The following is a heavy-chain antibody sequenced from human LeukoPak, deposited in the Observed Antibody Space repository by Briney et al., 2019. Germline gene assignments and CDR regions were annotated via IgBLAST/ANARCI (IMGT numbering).Heavy chain of an antibody. Sequence: ASVKVSCKASGGTFSSYAISWVRQAPGQGLEWMGGIIPIFGTANYAQKFQGRVTITADESTGTAYMELSSLRPEDTAVYYCALSGGDTVTRFDYWGQGTLVTVSS. CDR1: GGTFSSYA. CDR2: IIPIFGTA. D-gene: IGHD4-11*01. V-gene: IGHV1-69*13. J-gene: IGHJ4*02. CDR3: ALSGGDTVTRFDY.